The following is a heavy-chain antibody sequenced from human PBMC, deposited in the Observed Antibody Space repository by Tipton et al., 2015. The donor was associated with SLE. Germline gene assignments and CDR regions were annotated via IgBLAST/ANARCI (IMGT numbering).Heavy chain of an antibody. CDR2: IIPILGQV. CDR3: AGAHSGLRYFHH. D-gene: IGHD2-21*01. J-gene: IGHJ1*01. CDR1: GGTFSSYA. Sequence: QSGAEVKKPGSSVKVSCKASGGTFSSYAISWVRQAPGQGLEWMGGIIPILGQVNYAQKFQGRVTITTDESTSTAYMELSSLRSEDTAVYYCAGAHSGLRYFHHWGQGTLVTVSS. V-gene: IGHV1-69*05.